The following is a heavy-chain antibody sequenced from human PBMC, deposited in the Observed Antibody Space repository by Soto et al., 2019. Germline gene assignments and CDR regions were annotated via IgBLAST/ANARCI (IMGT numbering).Heavy chain of an antibody. CDR2: IYHSGST. CDR1: GGSISSGGYS. V-gene: IGHV4-30-2*01. CDR3: ARQDYVYYFDY. Sequence: SETLSLTCAVSGGSISSGGYSWSWIRQPPGKGLEWIGYIYHSGSTYYNPSLKSRVTISVDRSKNQFSLKLSSVTAADTTVYYCARQDYVYYFDYWGQGTLVTVSS. D-gene: IGHD4-17*01. J-gene: IGHJ4*02.